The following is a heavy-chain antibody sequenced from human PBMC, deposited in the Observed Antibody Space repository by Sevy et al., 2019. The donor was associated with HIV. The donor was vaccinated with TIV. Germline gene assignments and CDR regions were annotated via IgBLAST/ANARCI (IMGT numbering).Heavy chain of an antibody. V-gene: IGHV4-61*01. Sequence: SETLSLTCTVSGASVSYGNYYWTWILQPPGKGLEWIGYISYIGSTNYNPSLKSRVTISIDTAKNQLSLRLNSVTATDTAVYYCVRDRIAAAGGYFDYWGQGALVTVSS. D-gene: IGHD6-13*01. J-gene: IGHJ4*02. CDR3: VRDRIAAAGGYFDY. CDR1: GASVSYGNYY. CDR2: ISYIGST.